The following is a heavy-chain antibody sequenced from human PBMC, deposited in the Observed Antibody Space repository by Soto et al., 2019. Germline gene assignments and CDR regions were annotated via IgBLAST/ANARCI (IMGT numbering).Heavy chain of an antibody. J-gene: IGHJ6*02. CDR1: GGTFSSYA. Sequence: QVQLVQSGAEVKKPGSSVKVSCKASGGTFSSYAISWVRQAPGQGLEWMGGIIPIFGTANYAQKFQGRVTTTADESTSTAYMELSSLRSEDTGVYSCASVGLDMVRFPSYCMDVWGQGTTVTVSS. CDR2: IIPIFGTA. V-gene: IGHV1-69*12. CDR3: ASVGLDMVRFPSYCMDV. D-gene: IGHD2-2*03.